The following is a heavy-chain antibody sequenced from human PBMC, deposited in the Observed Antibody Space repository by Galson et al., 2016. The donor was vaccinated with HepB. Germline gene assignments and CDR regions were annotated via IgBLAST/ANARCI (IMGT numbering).Heavy chain of an antibody. CDR3: VREHFQRSTGLDY. CDR2: ISFNVGTT. D-gene: IGHD1-26*01. Sequence: SLRLSCAASGFTFSRHVIHWVRQAPGTGLEFVSGISFNVGTTYYGRSVEGRFSISRDNSKNTVDLHLGGIRPEDTGMYYCVREHFQRSTGLDYWGQGTLVTV. CDR1: GFTFSRHV. J-gene: IGHJ4*02. V-gene: IGHV3-64*01.